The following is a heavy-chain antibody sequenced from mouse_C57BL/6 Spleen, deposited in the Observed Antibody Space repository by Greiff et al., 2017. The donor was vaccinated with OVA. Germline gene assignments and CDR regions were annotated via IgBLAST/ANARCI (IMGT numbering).Heavy chain of an antibody. Sequence: QVQLKESGPGLVQPSQSLSITCTVSGFSLTSYGVHWVRQSPGKGLEWLGVIWSGGSTDYNAAFISRLSISKDNSKSQVFFKMNSLQADDTAIYYCARDYYGSRGYAMDYWGQGTSVTVSS. D-gene: IGHD1-1*01. CDR1: GFSLTSYG. CDR3: ARDYYGSRGYAMDY. CDR2: IWSGGST. J-gene: IGHJ4*01. V-gene: IGHV2-2*01.